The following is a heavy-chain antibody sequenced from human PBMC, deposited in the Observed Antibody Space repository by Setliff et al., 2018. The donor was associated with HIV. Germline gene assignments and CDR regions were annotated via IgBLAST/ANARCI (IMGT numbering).Heavy chain of an antibody. V-gene: IGHV5-51*01. CDR2: IFPGDSDT. Sequence: GESLKISCKGSGYSFTNYWIGWVRQMPGKGLEWMGSIFPGDSDTRYSPSFQGQVTISADKSISTVYLHWGSLKASDTALYYCASLRGDYVGQYFYYMDVWGKGTTVTVS. CDR1: GYSFTNYW. D-gene: IGHD4-17*01. CDR3: ASLRGDYVGQYFYYMDV. J-gene: IGHJ6*03.